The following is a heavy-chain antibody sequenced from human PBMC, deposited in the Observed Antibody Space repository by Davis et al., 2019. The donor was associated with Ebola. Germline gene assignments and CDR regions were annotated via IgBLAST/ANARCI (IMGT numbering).Heavy chain of an antibody. CDR3: ARDRSAVATKGDDYFDY. J-gene: IGHJ4*02. Sequence: PSETLSLTCTVSGGSISSYYWSWIRQPPGKGLEWIGYIYYSGSTNYNPSLKSRVTISVDTSKNQFSLKLSSVTAADTAVYYCARDRSAVATKGDDYFDYWGQGTLVTVSS. CDR2: IYYSGST. D-gene: IGHD6-19*01. CDR1: GGSISSYY. V-gene: IGHV4-59*01.